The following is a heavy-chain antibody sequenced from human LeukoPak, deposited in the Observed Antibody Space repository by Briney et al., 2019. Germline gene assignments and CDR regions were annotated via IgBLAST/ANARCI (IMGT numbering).Heavy chain of an antibody. CDR2: ISYDGSNK. CDR1: GFTFSSYG. J-gene: IGHJ4*02. Sequence: PGGSLRLSCAASGFTFSSYGMHWVRQAPGKGLEWVAVISYDGSNKYYADSVKGRFTISRDNSKNTLYLQMNSLRAEDTAVYYCAKDFGYYGFWSGPLDYWGQGTLVTVSS. V-gene: IGHV3-30*18. D-gene: IGHD3-3*01. CDR3: AKDFGYYGFWSGPLDY.